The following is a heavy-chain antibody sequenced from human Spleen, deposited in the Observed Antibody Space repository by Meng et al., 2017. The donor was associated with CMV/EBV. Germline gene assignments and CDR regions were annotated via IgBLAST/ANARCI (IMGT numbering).Heavy chain of an antibody. D-gene: IGHD3-22*01. J-gene: IGHJ3*02. CDR3: ARVEEEVIGAFDI. V-gene: IGHV1-2*02. CDR1: GYNFTGYY. Sequence: ASVKVSCKASGYNFTGYYMHWVRQAPGQGLEWMGWINPNSGGTTYAQKFQGRVTMTTDTSTSTAYMELRSLRSDDTAVYYCARVEEEVIGAFDIWGQGTMVTVSS. CDR2: INPNSGGT.